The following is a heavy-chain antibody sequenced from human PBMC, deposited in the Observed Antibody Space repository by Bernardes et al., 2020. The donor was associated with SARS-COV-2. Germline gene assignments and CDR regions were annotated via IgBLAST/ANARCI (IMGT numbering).Heavy chain of an antibody. CDR1: GFALSTNY. J-gene: IGHJ2*01. V-gene: IGHV3-53*01. CDR2: MYSGGNA. CDR3: ARDLLSWGADYGDYVRYWYFDV. Sequence: GSLRLSCVASGFALSTNYMTWVRQAPGKGLEWVSVMYSGGNAAYTDSVKGRFTVSRDDSKNTLFLQMNSLRAEDTAVYYCARDLLSWGADYGDYVRYWYFDVWGRGTLVTVSS. D-gene: IGHD4-17*01.